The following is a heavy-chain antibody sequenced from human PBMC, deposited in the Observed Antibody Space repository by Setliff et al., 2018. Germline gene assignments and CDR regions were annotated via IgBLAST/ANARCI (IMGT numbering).Heavy chain of an antibody. CDR2: INTGGGSA. CDR3: ARAGVAAAGKKGVFEH. J-gene: IGHJ4*02. D-gene: IGHD6-13*01. Sequence: ASVKVSCKATGYTLIRHYIHWVRQAPGQGPEWMGIINTGGGSASIVDQFQGRVTMTRDTSTGTIYLELTSLRSDDTAVYYCARAGVAAAGKKGVFEHWGQGTLVTVSS. V-gene: IGHV1-46*01. CDR1: GYTLIRHY.